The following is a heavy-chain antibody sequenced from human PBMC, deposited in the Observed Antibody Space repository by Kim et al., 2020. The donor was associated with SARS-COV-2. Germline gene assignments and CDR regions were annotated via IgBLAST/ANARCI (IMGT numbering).Heavy chain of an antibody. J-gene: IGHJ5*02. CDR3: ARSWRLVVVATMAEDWFDP. Sequence: ASVKVSCKASGYTFTGYYMHWVRQAPGQGLEWMGRINPNSGGTNYAQKFQGRVTMTRDTSISTAYMELSRLRSDDTAVYYCARSWRLVVVATMAEDWFDPWGQGTLVTVSS. V-gene: IGHV1-2*06. CDR2: INPNSGGT. D-gene: IGHD2-15*01. CDR1: GYTFTGYY.